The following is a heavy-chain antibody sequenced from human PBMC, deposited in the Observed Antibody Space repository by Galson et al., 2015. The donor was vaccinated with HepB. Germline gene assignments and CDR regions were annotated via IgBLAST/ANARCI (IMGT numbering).Heavy chain of an antibody. CDR2: ITDNGDV. CDR3: AKKLPGSYYAGADY. D-gene: IGHD3-10*01. Sequence: SLRLSCAASGFTFSIYSMNWVRQAPGKGLEWVSSITDNGDVYYAVSVKGRFSISRDNAQNSLYLQMNSLRAEDTAVYYCAKKLPGSYYAGADYWGQGTLVTVSS. J-gene: IGHJ4*02. CDR1: GFTFSIYS. V-gene: IGHV3-21*01.